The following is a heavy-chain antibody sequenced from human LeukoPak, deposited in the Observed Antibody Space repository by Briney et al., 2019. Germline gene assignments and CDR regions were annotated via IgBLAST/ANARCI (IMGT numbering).Heavy chain of an antibody. CDR2: IKPDGSAK. V-gene: IGHV3-7*01. D-gene: IGHD6-13*01. CDR3: ARDQSVPGTRGTAHI. CDR1: GFTFSSYW. J-gene: IGHJ3*02. Sequence: PGGSLRLSCEASGFTFSSYWMTWVRQAPGKGLEWVANIKPDGSAKNYVDSVEGRFTISRDNAKNSLYIQMNSLRAEDTGIYYCARDQSVPGTRGTAHICGQGTVVTVSS.